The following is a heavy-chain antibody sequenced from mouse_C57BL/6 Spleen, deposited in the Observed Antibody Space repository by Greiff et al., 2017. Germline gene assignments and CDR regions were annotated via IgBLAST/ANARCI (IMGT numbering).Heavy chain of an antibody. D-gene: IGHD1-1*01. J-gene: IGHJ3*01. Sequence: VQLHQPGAELVKPGASVKMSCKASGYTFPSYWITWVKLRPGQGLEGIGDIYPGSGSTNYNEKFTSKATLTVDTSSSTAYMQLSSLTSEDSAVYYCDNYYGSAWFADWGQGTLVTVSA. CDR2: IYPGSGST. V-gene: IGHV1-55*01. CDR3: DNYYGSAWFAD. CDR1: GYTFPSYW.